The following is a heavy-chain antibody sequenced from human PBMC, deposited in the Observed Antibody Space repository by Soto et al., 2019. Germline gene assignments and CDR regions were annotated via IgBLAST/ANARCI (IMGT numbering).Heavy chain of an antibody. CDR3: ARIGVSSGHESPDFDS. Sequence: ASVKVSCKASGNTFTSYYITWVLQAPGQGLEWMGWISGFNGNTNYAADLQGRVTMTTDTSTSTAYMELRGLRSVDTAVYYCARIGVSSGHESPDFDSWGQGTLVTVSS. J-gene: IGHJ4*02. V-gene: IGHV1-18*01. CDR1: GNTFTSYY. D-gene: IGHD3-16*01. CDR2: ISGFNGNT.